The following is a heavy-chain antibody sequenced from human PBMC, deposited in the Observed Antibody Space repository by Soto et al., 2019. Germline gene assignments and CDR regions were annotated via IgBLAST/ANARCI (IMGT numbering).Heavy chain of an antibody. CDR1: GFTFSSYA. V-gene: IGHV3-30-3*01. CDR3: ARDGLDYGGRSYFDY. D-gene: IGHD4-17*01. Sequence: QVQLVESGGGVVQPGRSLRLSCAASGFTFSSYAMHWVRQAPGKGLEWVAVISYDGSNKYYADSVKGRFTMSRDNSKNTLYLQMNSLRAEDTAVYYCARDGLDYGGRSYFDYLGQGTLVTVSS. J-gene: IGHJ4*02. CDR2: ISYDGSNK.